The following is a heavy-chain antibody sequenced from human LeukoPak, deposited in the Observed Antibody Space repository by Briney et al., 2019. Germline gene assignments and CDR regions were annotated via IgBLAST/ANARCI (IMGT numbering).Heavy chain of an antibody. CDR1: GGTFSSYA. J-gene: IGHJ4*02. Sequence: SVKVSCKASGGTFSSYAISWVRQAPGQGLEWMGGIIPIFGTANYAQKFQGRVTITADESTSTAYMELSSLRSEDTAVYYCARDYSEQLVLSYWGQGTLVTVSS. CDR3: ARDYSEQLVLSY. D-gene: IGHD6-13*01. CDR2: IIPIFGTA. V-gene: IGHV1-69*13.